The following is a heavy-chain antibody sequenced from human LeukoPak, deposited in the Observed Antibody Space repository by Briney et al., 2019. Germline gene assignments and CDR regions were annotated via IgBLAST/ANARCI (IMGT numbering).Heavy chain of an antibody. CDR3: ARGGPYDPLDY. CDR1: GFTFSTYS. D-gene: IGHD3-3*01. V-gene: IGHV3-48*01. J-gene: IGHJ4*02. Sequence: PGGSLRLSCAASGFTFSTYSMNWVRQAPGKGLEWVSYISSSSSTIYYADSVKGRFTISRDNAKNSLYLQMNSLRAEDTAVYYCARGGPYDPLDYWGQGTLVTVSS. CDR2: ISSSSSTI.